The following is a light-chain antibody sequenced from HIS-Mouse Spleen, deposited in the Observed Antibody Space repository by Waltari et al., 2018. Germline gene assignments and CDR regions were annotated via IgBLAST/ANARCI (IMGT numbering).Light chain of an antibody. CDR3: YSTDSSGNHRV. V-gene: IGLV3-10*01. J-gene: IGLJ2*01. Sequence: SYELTQPPSVSVSPGQTARNTCSGDALPKQYAYWYQQKSGQAPVLVIYEDSKRPPGIPERFSGSSSGTMATLTISGAQVEDEADYYCYSTDSSGNHRVFGGGTKLTVL. CDR1: ALPKQY. CDR2: EDS.